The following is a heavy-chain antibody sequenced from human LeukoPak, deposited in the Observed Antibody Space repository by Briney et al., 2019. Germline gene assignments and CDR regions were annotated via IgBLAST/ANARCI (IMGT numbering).Heavy chain of an antibody. J-gene: IGHJ4*02. CDR2: IYSDSSDT. D-gene: IGHD2/OR15-2a*01. V-gene: IGHV3-23*03. CDR1: GFSLSSSS. Sequence: GGSLRLSCAASGFSLSSSSMAWVRQAPGGRPDWVSDIYSDSSDTYCADSVKGRFSISRDDSKNTLYLQMYSLRTEDTATYYCAKRLNINYFEYWGRGTLVTVSS. CDR3: AKRLNINYFEY.